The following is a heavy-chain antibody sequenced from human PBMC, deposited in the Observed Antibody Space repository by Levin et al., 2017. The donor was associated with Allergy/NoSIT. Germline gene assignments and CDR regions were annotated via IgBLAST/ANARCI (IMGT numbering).Heavy chain of an antibody. Sequence: GESLKISCAASGFTFDDYGMSWVRQAPGKGLEWVSGINWNGGSTGYADSVKGRFTISRDNAKNSLYLQMNSLRAEDTALYYCARDLPMVRGVKNGFDIWGQGTMVTVSS. D-gene: IGHD3-10*01. CDR1: GFTFDDYG. J-gene: IGHJ3*02. CDR2: INWNGGST. CDR3: ARDLPMVRGVKNGFDI. V-gene: IGHV3-20*04.